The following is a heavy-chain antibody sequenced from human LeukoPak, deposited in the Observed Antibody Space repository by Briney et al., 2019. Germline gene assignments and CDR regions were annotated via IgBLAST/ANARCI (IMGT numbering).Heavy chain of an antibody. V-gene: IGHV4-59*01. D-gene: IGHD2-15*01. CDR1: GGSISGYY. J-gene: IGHJ4*02. Sequence: SVTLSLTCTVSGGSISGYYWSWIRQPPGKGLEWIGYISYSGSTNYNPSLKSRVTMSVDTSKNQFSLRLRSVTAADTAIYFCARTAGGYSHYYFDYWGQGTLATVSS. CDR3: ARTAGGYSHYYFDY. CDR2: ISYSGST.